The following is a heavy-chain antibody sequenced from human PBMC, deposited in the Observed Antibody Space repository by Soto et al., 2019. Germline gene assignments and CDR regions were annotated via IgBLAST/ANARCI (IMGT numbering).Heavy chain of an antibody. Sequence: GGSLRLSCAASGFTFDDYSIHWVRQAPWKGLEWVSSISWNSNNIGYADSVKGRFTISRDNAKNSLYLQMNSLRAEDTALYYCVKGLRGYISLRFDCWRPGSLFTVSS. CDR1: GFTFDDYS. CDR3: VKGLRGYISLRFDC. V-gene: IGHV3-9*01. J-gene: IGHJ4*02. CDR2: ISWNSNNI. D-gene: IGHD6-13*01.